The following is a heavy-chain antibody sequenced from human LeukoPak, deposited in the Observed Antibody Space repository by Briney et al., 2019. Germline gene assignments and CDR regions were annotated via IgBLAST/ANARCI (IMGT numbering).Heavy chain of an antibody. J-gene: IGHJ5*02. V-gene: IGHV1-2*02. D-gene: IGHD3-22*01. CDR3: ASGYYDSSGYYYGGCYDP. Sequence: ASVKVSCKASGYTFTGYYMHWVRQAPGQGLEWMGWINPNSGGTNYAQKFQGRVTMTRDTSISTAYMELSRLRSDDTAVYYCASGYYDSSGYYYGGCYDPWGQGTLVAVSS. CDR2: INPNSGGT. CDR1: GYTFTGYY.